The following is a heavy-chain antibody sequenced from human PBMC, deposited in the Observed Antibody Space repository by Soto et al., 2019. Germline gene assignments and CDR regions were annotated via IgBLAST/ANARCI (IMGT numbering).Heavy chain of an antibody. CDR1: GGSISSYY. V-gene: IGHV4-59*01. J-gene: IGHJ4*02. D-gene: IGHD6-19*01. CDR2: IYYSGST. Sequence: PSETLSLTCTVSGGSISSYYWSWIRQPPGKGLEWIGYIYYSGSTNYNPSLKSRVTISVDTSKNQFSLKLSSVTAADTAVYYCARDADSSGWYWFDYWGQGTLVTVSS. CDR3: ARDADSSGWYWFDY.